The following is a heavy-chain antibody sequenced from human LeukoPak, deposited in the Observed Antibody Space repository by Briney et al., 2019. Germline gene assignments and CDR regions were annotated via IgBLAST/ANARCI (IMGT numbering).Heavy chain of an antibody. CDR2: ISPPGGTT. Sequence: PGGSLRLSCAASGFTFSNHAMSWFRQAPGKGLEWVSAISPPGGTTYFADSVKGRFTVSREDAKNSLYLQMNSPRAGDTAVYYCVREARGYHYTYFDYWSQGTLVTVSS. CDR1: GFTFSNHA. V-gene: IGHV3-23*01. D-gene: IGHD5-18*01. CDR3: VREARGYHYTYFDY. J-gene: IGHJ4*02.